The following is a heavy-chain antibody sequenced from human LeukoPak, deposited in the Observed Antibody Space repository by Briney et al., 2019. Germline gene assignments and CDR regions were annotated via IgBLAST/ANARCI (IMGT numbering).Heavy chain of an antibody. CDR1: GFPFSSYG. J-gene: IGHJ4*02. D-gene: IGHD3-3*01. CDR3: AKESDVLRFLEWFPWDFDY. CDR2: IWYDGSNK. V-gene: IGHV3-33*06. Sequence: GESLKISCAASGFPFSSYGMHWVRQAPGKGLEWVAVIWYDGSNKYYADSVKGRFTISRDNSKNTLYLQMNSLRAEDTAVYYCAKESDVLRFLEWFPWDFDYWGQGTLVTVSS.